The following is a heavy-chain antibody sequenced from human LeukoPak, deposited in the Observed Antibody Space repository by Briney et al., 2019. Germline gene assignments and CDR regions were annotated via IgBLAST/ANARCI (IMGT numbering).Heavy chain of an antibody. CDR1: GDSLSPYY. D-gene: IGHD3-10*01. V-gene: IGHV4-4*07. J-gene: IGHJ6*03. Sequence: SETLSLTCTVSGDSLSPYYWAWIRQSAGKGLEWIGHIYASGATYYSPSLESRVTMSVDTSKNQFALNLNSVTAADTAIYYCARAAPMAPTRYYYYYMDVWGKGTTVTVSS. CDR2: IYASGAT. CDR3: ARAAPMAPTRYYYYYMDV.